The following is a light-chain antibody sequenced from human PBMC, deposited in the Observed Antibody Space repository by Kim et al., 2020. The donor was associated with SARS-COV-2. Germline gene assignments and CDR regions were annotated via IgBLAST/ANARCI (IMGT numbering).Light chain of an antibody. Sequence: ASVGYRVTITCRASQGIGTALAWYQQKPGKTPNFLIYDASKLESGVPSRFSGSGSGTDFTLTISSLQPEDFATYYCQKFDDFPWTFGQGTKVDIK. CDR2: DAS. J-gene: IGKJ1*01. CDR1: QGIGTA. V-gene: IGKV1D-13*01. CDR3: QKFDDFPWT.